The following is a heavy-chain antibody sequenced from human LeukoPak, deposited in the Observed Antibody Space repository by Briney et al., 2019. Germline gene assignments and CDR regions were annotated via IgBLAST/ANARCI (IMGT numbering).Heavy chain of an antibody. CDR1: GGTFSRYA. J-gene: IGHJ6*03. CDR3: ARSSIAARPFYYYYNYYMDV. Sequence: ASVTVSFKASGGTFSRYAISWVGQAPGQGLGWMGGINPFFGTANYAQKFQGRVTITTDESTSTAYMELSSLRSEDTAVYYCARSSIAARPFYYYYNYYMDVWGKGTTVTVSS. V-gene: IGHV1-69*05. CDR2: INPFFGTA. D-gene: IGHD6-6*01.